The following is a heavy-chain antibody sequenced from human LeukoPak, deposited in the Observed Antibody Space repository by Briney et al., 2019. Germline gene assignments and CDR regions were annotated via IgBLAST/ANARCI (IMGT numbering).Heavy chain of an antibody. D-gene: IGHD6-13*01. V-gene: IGHV3-23*01. CDR3: ARPPFSSSWYYFDY. Sequence: GGSLRLSCAASGFTFSSYAMSWVRQTPETRLQRGSAISGSGASTYSAHSVKGRFTISRDNSKSTLYLQMNSLRAEDTAVYYCARPPFSSSWYYFDYWGQGALVTVSS. J-gene: IGHJ4*02. CDR2: ISGSGAST. CDR1: GFTFSSYA.